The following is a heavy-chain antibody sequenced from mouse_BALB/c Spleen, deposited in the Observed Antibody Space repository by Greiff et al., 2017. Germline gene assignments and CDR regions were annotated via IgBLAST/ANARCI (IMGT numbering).Heavy chain of an antibody. CDR2: ISSGGST. V-gene: IGHV5-6-5*01. CDR3: ARVYDSNYAMDY. Sequence: EVKLMESGGGLVKPGGSLKLSCAASGFTFSSYAMSWVRQTPEKRLEWVASISSGGSTYYPDSVKGRFTISRDNARNILYLQMSSLRSEDTAMYYCARVYDSNYAMDYWGQGTSVTVSS. CDR1: GFTFSSYA. D-gene: IGHD2-3*01. J-gene: IGHJ4*01.